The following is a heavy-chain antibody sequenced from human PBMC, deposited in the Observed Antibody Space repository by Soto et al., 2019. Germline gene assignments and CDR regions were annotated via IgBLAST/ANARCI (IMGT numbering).Heavy chain of an antibody. D-gene: IGHD3-22*01. CDR3: ARGAGITMIVVVTPGAFDI. CDR1: GFTFSDYY. V-gene: IGHV3-11*01. Sequence: GGSLRLSCAASGFTFSDYYMSWIRQAPGKGLEWVSYISSSGSTIYYADSVKGRFTISRDNAKNSLYLQMNSLRAEDTAVYYCARGAGITMIVVVTPGAFDIWGQGTMVTVSS. CDR2: ISSSGSTI. J-gene: IGHJ3*02.